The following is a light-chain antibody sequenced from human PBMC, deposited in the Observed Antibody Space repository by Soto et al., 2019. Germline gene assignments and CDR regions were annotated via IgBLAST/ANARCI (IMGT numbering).Light chain of an antibody. CDR1: QFTSSL. J-gene: IGKJ4*01. CDR3: QQYNSYPFT. CDR2: QAS. V-gene: IGKV1-5*03. Sequence: DIQMTQSPSTLSASIGDRVTITCRASQFTSSLLAWYQQKPGKAPKLLIYQASTLETGVPSRFSGSGSGTEFTLTISSLQPDDFATYYCQQYNSYPFTFGGGTMVVIK.